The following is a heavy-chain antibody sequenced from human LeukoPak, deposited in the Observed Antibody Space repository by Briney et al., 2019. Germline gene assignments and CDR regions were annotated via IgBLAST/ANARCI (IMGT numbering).Heavy chain of an antibody. D-gene: IGHD1-26*01. V-gene: IGHV3-23*01. CDR2: VSGSGGST. J-gene: IGHJ4*02. CDR3: AKQFPAWEPLSDWGIDY. CDR1: GFIFDSHA. Sequence: GGSLRLSCAGSGFIFDSHALTWVRQAPGKGLEWVATVSGSGGSTNYAASVKGRFIISRDNSKNTLYLQMNSLRAEDTAVYYCAKQFPAWEPLSDWGIDYWGQGTLVTVSS.